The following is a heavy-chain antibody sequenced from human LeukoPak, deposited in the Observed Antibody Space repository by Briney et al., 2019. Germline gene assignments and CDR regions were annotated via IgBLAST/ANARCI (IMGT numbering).Heavy chain of an antibody. V-gene: IGHV3-23*01. J-gene: IGHJ1*01. CDR2: ISGSGGST. Sequence: GGSLRLSCAASGFTFSSYAMSWVRQAPGKGLEWVSAISGSGGSTYYADSVKGRFTISRDNSKDTLYLQMNSLRAEDTAVYYCAKALETTVTTPYFQHWGQGTLVTVSS. D-gene: IGHD4-17*01. CDR3: AKALETTVTTPYFQH. CDR1: GFTFSSYA.